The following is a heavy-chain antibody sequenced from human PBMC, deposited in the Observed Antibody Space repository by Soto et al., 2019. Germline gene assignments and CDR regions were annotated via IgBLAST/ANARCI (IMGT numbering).Heavy chain of an antibody. CDR3: ATAPREWCFDY. J-gene: IGHJ4*02. CDR2: MNPTSGNT. V-gene: IGHV1-8*01. CDR1: GYTFTSYD. D-gene: IGHD3-3*01. Sequence: ASVKVSCKSSGYTFTSYDFNWVRQATGQGPEWMGWMNPTSGNTGYAQKFQGRVTMTRDTSISTAYMELSSLRSDDTAVYYCATAPREWCFDYWGPGTLVTVSS.